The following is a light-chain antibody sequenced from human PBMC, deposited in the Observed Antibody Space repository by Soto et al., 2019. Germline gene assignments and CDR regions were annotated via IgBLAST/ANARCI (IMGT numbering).Light chain of an antibody. V-gene: IGKV3-15*01. J-gene: IGKJ4*01. CDR1: QAVGSN. CDR3: QHFNKWPHMPA. Sequence: IVLTQSPATLSVSPGERATLSCRASQAVGSNLAWYQQRPGQAPRLLIYDASTRATGIPHGFSGGGSGTDFTLTISSLQSDDFAVYYCQHFNKWPHMPAFGGGTKLAIK. CDR2: DAS.